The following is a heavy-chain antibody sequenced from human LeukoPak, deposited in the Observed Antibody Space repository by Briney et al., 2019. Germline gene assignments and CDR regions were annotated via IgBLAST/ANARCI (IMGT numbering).Heavy chain of an antibody. CDR3: AKDRRTYYYDSSGYSDY. CDR2: ISYDGSNK. D-gene: IGHD3-22*01. Sequence: GGSLRLSCAASGFTFSSYGMHWVRQAPGKGLEWVAVISYDGSNKYYADSVKGRFTISRDNSKNTLYLQMNSLRAEDTAVYYCAKDRRTYYYDSSGYSDYWGQGTLVTVSS. J-gene: IGHJ4*02. V-gene: IGHV3-30*18. CDR1: GFTFSSYG.